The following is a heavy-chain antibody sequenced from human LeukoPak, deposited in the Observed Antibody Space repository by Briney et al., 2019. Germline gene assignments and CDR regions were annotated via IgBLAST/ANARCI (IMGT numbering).Heavy chain of an antibody. J-gene: IGHJ4*02. CDR2: ISAYNGNT. D-gene: IGHD6-19*01. CDR1: GYTFTNYG. Sequence: GASVKVSCKASGYTFTNYGISWVQQAPGQGLEWMGWISAYNGNTNYAQKLQGRVTMTTDTSTSTAYMELRSLRSDDTAVYYCARDFNQWLLRPGFWGQGTLVTVSS. CDR3: ARDFNQWLLRPGF. V-gene: IGHV1-18*01.